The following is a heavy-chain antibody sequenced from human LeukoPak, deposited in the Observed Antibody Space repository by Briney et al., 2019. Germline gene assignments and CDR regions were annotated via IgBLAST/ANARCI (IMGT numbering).Heavy chain of an antibody. D-gene: IGHD2-8*02. CDR3: ARALGGVSAFDI. Sequence: GGSLRLSCAASGFRLTGSWMSWVRQAPGKGPEWVANINQELTETYYVDSVRGRFTISRDNAKNSLSLQMNSLRVEDTAVYYCARALGGVSAFDIWGQGTMVTVSS. J-gene: IGHJ3*02. CDR1: GFRLTGSW. V-gene: IGHV3-7*04. CDR2: INQELTET.